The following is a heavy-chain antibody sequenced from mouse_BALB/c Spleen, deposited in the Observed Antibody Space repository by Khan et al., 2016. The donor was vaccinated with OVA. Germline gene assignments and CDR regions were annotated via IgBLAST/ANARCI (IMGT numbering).Heavy chain of an antibody. Sequence: QVRLQQSGTELARPGASVKMSCKASGYTFTSYTMHWVKQRPGQGLEWIGYINPSSGYTNYNQKFKDKATLTADKSSITAYMQLSSLTSEESAIYYCAREGAYYRSDGWFAYWGQGTLVTVSA. D-gene: IGHD2-14*01. J-gene: IGHJ3*01. CDR2: INPSSGYT. CDR3: AREGAYYRSDGWFAY. V-gene: IGHV1-4*01. CDR1: GYTFTSYT.